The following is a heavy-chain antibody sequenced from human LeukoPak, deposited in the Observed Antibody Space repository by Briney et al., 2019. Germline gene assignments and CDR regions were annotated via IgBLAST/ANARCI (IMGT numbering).Heavy chain of an antibody. V-gene: IGHV3-23*01. CDR3: ARSGLNRFDY. J-gene: IGHJ4*02. Sequence: GGSLRLSCAASGVTFSSFAMSWVRQAPGKGLEWVSAFSGSGGSTYYADSVKGRFSISRDNSKNTLYLQMNSLRAEDTAAYYCARSGLNRFDYWGQGTLVTVSS. D-gene: IGHD2-15*01. CDR2: FSGSGGST. CDR1: GVTFSSFA.